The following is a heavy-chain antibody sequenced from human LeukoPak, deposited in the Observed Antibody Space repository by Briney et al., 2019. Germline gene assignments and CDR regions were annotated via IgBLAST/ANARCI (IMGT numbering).Heavy chain of an antibody. CDR1: GYSISSGFY. Sequence: SETLSLTCTVSGYSISSGFYWSWIRQPPGKGLEWIGYIYYSGSTNYNPSLKSRVTISVDTSKNQFSLKLSSVTAADTAVYYCVRDSDHDYGGGWFDPWGQGTLVTVSS. CDR3: VRDSDHDYGGGWFDP. V-gene: IGHV4-61*01. CDR2: IYYSGST. D-gene: IGHD4-23*01. J-gene: IGHJ5*02.